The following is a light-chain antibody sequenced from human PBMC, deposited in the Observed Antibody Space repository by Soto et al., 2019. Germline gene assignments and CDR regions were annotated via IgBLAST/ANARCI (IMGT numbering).Light chain of an antibody. CDR3: QQYNDSPYT. J-gene: IGKJ2*01. CDR1: QSISSW. CDR2: KAS. Sequence: DIQMTQSPSTLSASVVDRVTITCRASQSISSWLAWYQQKPGKAPKLLIYKASSLESGVPSRFSGSGSGTEFTLTISSLQPDDFATYYCQQYNDSPYTFGQGTKLEIE. V-gene: IGKV1-5*03.